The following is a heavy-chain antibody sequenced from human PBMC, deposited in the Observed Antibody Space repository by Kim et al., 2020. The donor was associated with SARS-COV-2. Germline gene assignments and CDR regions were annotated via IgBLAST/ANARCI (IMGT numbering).Heavy chain of an antibody. CDR3: ARMRVDFWSGPPGGMDV. CDR2: INPSGGST. CDR1: GYTFTSYY. Sequence: ASVKVSCKASGYTFTSYYMHWVRQAPGQGLEWMGIINPSGGSTSYAQKFQGRVTMTRDTSTSTVYMELSSLRSEDTAVYYCARMRVDFWSGPPGGMDVWGQGTTVTVSS. J-gene: IGHJ6*02. V-gene: IGHV1-46*01. D-gene: IGHD3-3*01.